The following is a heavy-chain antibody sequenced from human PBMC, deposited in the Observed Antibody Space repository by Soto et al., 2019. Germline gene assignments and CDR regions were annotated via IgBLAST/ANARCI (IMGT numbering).Heavy chain of an antibody. D-gene: IGHD2-15*01. Sequence: ASVKVSCKASGYTFTSYDNNWVRQATGQGLEWMGWMNPNSGNTGYAQKFQGRVTMTRNTSISTAYMELSSLRSEDTAVYYCASLQLYCSGGSCYVHFQHWGQGTLVTVSS. V-gene: IGHV1-8*01. CDR1: GYTFTSYD. CDR3: ASLQLYCSGGSCYVHFQH. CDR2: MNPNSGNT. J-gene: IGHJ1*01.